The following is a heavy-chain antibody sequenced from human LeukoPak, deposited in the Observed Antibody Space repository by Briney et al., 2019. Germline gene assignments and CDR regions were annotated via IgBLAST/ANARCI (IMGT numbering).Heavy chain of an antibody. CDR1: GYTFTSYG. Sequence: ASVKVSCKASGYTFTSYGISWVRQAPGQGLEWMGWISAYNGATNYAQKFQGRVTMTTDTSTSTAYKELRSLRSDDTAVYYCARDRRSGPSYFDHWGQGTLVTVSS. CDR2: ISAYNGAT. CDR3: ARDRRSGPSYFDH. J-gene: IGHJ4*02. D-gene: IGHD6-25*01. V-gene: IGHV1-18*01.